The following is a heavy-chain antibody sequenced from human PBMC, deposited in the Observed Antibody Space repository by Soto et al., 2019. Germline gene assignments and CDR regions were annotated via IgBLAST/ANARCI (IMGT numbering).Heavy chain of an antibody. J-gene: IGHJ5*02. D-gene: IGHD3-16*01. CDR1: GGAFSSSS. CDR3: AEGGGGYVT. V-gene: IGHV1-69*01. Sequence: QVQLVQSGAEVRKPGSSVKVSCKASGGAFSSSSINWVRQAPGQGLEWMGGIIPMFGTTNYAQKLQGRVTLTADESTSTAYMEMTDLRSEDTAVYYCAEGGGGYVTWGQGTLVTVST. CDR2: IIPMFGTT.